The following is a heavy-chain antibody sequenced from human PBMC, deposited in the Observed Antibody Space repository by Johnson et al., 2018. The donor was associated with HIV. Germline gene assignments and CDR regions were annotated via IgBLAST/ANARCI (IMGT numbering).Heavy chain of an antibody. D-gene: IGHD6-13*01. CDR1: GFTFSSYG. CDR3: ARDGGIAATDAFDI. V-gene: IGHV3-30*02. Sequence: QVLLVESGGGMVQPGGSLRLSCAASGFTFSSYGMHWVRQAPGKGLEWVAFIRYDGSNKYYADSVKGRFTISRDNSKNTLYLQMNSLRAEDTAVYYCARDGGIAATDAFDIWGQGTMVTVSS. J-gene: IGHJ3*02. CDR2: IRYDGSNK.